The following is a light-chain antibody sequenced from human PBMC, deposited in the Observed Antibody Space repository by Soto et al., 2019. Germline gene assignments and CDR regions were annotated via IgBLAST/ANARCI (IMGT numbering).Light chain of an antibody. V-gene: IGKV3D-20*01. CDR3: QQFDKLIT. J-gene: IGKJ4*01. CDR1: QTISNNF. CDR2: DAS. Sequence: EIVLTQSPATLSLSPGERATLSCGASQTISNNFLAWYQQRPGLAPRLLIYDASNRAAGIPDRFSGSGSGTDLTLTISRLEPEDFAVYYCQQFDKLITFGGGTKVEI.